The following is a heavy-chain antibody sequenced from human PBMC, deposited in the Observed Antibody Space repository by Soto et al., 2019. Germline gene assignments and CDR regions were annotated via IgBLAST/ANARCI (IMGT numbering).Heavy chain of an antibody. D-gene: IGHD2-21*01. J-gene: IGHJ3*02. CDR2: IYWDDDK. V-gene: IGHV2-5*02. Sequence: QITLKESGPTLVKPTQTLTLTCTFSGFSLSASGVGVGWIRQPPGKALEWLTLIYWDDDKRYSPSLKSRLTITKDTSKNQVVLTMTNMDPVDTATYYCTQAPTPIAFKGGAFATWCQGTMVSVSS. CDR1: GFSLSASGVG. CDR3: TQAPTPIAFKGGAFAT.